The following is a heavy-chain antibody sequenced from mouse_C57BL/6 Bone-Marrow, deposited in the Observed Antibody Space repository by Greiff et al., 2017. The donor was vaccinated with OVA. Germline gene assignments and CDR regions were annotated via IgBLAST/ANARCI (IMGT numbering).Heavy chain of an antibody. CDR2: ISNLAYSI. J-gene: IGHJ2*01. D-gene: IGHD2-12*01. CDR1: GFTFSDYG. CDR3: ARRGYYKAFDY. Sequence: EVMLVESGGGLVQPGGSLKLSCAASGFTFSDYGMAWVRQAPRKGPEWVAFISNLAYSIYYADTVTGRFTISRENAKNTLYLEMSSLRSEDTAMYYCARRGYYKAFDYGGQGTTLTVSS. V-gene: IGHV5-15*01.